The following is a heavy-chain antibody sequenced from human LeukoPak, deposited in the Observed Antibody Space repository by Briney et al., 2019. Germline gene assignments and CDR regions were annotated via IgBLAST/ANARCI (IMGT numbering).Heavy chain of an antibody. V-gene: IGHV4-39*07. CDR1: GGSISSSSYY. CDR3: ARPGDSSGHDAFDI. Sequence: SETLSLTCTVSGGSISSSSYYWGWIRQPPGKGLEWIGSIYYSGSTYYNPSLKSRVTISVDTSKNQFSLKLSSVTAADTAVYYCARPGDSSGHDAFDIWGQGTMVTVSS. D-gene: IGHD3-22*01. CDR2: IYYSGST. J-gene: IGHJ3*02.